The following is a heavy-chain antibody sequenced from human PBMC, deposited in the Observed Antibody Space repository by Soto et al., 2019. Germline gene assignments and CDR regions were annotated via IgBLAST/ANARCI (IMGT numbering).Heavy chain of an antibody. CDR3: ERSTDP. CDR1: GGSITSGDHY. V-gene: IGHV4-30-4*01. CDR2: IYHSGST. J-gene: IGHJ5*02. Sequence: SETLSLTCTVSGGSITSGDHYWSWIRQPPGKGLEWIGYIYHSGSTYYNPSPKSRVTISVDTSKNQFSLKLSSVTAADTAVYYCERSTDPWGQGTLVTVSS.